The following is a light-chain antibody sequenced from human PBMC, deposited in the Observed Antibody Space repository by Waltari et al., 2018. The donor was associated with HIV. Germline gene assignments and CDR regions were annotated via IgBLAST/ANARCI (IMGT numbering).Light chain of an antibody. CDR2: DVT. V-gene: IGLV2-11*01. Sequence: QPALTQPRSVSGSPGQSVTISCTGTSGDFRVYNYVSWYQQHPGKAPKLMIYDVTKRPSGVPDRFSGSRSGNTASLTISGLQAEDEADYYCCSFAGSYTSYVFGTGTKVTVL. CDR3: CSFAGSYTSYV. CDR1: SGDFRVYNY. J-gene: IGLJ1*01.